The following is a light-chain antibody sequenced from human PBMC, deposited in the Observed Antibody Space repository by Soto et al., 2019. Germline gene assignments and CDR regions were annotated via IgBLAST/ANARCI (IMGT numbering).Light chain of an antibody. CDR3: HQPFDTHPLT. J-gene: IGKJ4*01. Sequence: IRVTKCASFLSASVGDRVTITCRTRHDISNFLCWFQQKPRRAPHLLISAVFTLHSGAPSRFSSSGSAAESPLTISILPHDDVATYCHQPFDTHPLTFGGGTKVDIK. CDR1: HDISNF. CDR2: AVF. V-gene: IGKV1-9*01.